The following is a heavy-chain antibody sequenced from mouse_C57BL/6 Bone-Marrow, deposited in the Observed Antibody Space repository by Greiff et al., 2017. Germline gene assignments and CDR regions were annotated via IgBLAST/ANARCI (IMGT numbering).Heavy chain of an antibody. D-gene: IGHD4-1*01. Sequence: QVQLQQPGAELVRPGTSVKLSCKASGYTFTSYWMHWVKQRPGQGLEWIGVIDPSDSYNNYNQKFKGKATLTVDTSSITAYMQLSSLTSEDSAVYYCAVLNWAWFAYWCQGTLVTVSA. CDR1: GYTFTSYW. CDR3: AVLNWAWFAY. CDR2: IDPSDSYN. V-gene: IGHV1-59*01. J-gene: IGHJ3*01.